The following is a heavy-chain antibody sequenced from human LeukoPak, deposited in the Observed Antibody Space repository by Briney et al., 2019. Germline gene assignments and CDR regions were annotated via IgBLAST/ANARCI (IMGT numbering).Heavy chain of an antibody. CDR3: GIVIGAKNYFES. D-gene: IGHD1-26*01. Sequence: GGSLRLSCAASGFTFSSHAMHWVRQAPGKGPEWVATISYDGSWKDCADSVKDRFAISRDNSKDTLYLQINSLRAEDTALYYFGIVIGAKNYFESWGQGTLVTVSS. CDR1: GFTFSSHA. J-gene: IGHJ4*02. V-gene: IGHV3-30*01. CDR2: ISYDGSWK.